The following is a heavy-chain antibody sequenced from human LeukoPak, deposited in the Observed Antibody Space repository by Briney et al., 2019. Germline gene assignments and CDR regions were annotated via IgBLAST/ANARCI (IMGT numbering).Heavy chain of an antibody. D-gene: IGHD2-15*01. CDR3: ARLLIEERRNYYYYMDV. V-gene: IGHV5-51*01. CDR2: IFPDDSGT. CDR1: GHNFTSHW. Sequence: RGESLKFSCQGSGHNFTSHWIAWVRQMPGKGLEWMGIIFPDDSGTRGSPSFQGQVTLSVDKSVNTAYLQWTSLKASDTAMYYCARLLIEERRNYYYYMDVWGKGTSVIVSS. J-gene: IGHJ6*03.